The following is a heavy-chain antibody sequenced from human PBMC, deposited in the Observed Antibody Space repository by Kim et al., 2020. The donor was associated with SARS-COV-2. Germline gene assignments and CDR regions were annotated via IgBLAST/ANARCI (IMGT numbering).Heavy chain of an antibody. CDR3: ASYYDDSSGYYYEY. V-gene: IGHV4-4*09. Sequence: YNPSLKSRVTISVDTSKNQFSLKLSSVTAADTAVYYCASYYDDSSGYYYEYWGQGTLVTASA. D-gene: IGHD3-22*01. J-gene: IGHJ1*01.